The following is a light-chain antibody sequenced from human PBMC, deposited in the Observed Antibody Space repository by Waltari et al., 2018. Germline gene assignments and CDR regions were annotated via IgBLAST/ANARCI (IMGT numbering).Light chain of an antibody. CDR1: QSISSY. CDR2: AAS. J-gene: IGKJ1*01. V-gene: IGKV1-39*01. Sequence: DIQMTQSPSSLSASVGDRVTITCRASQSISSYLNWYQVKPGKAPKLLIYAASSLQSGVPSRFSGSGSGTDFTLTISSLQPEDFSTYYYQQSYNSPRTFGQGTKVEI. CDR3: QQSYNSPRT.